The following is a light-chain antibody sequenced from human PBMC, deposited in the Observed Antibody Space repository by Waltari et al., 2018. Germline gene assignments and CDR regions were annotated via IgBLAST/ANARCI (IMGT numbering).Light chain of an antibody. CDR1: SSDVGTYNY. CDR2: DVS. CDR3: SSYITTNTLEL. V-gene: IGLV2-14*03. Sequence: QSALTQPASVSGSPGQSSTISCTGTSSDVGTYNYVSWYQQPPGKAPKLLIYDVSYRPSGVSYRFSGSKSGNTASLTISGLQAEDEADYYCSSYITTNTLELFGGGTSLTVL. J-gene: IGLJ3*02.